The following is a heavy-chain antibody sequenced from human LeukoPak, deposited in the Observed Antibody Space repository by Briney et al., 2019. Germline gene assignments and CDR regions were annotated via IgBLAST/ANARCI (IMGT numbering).Heavy chain of an antibody. D-gene: IGHD2-15*01. J-gene: IGHJ4*02. CDR1: GGSISSGDYY. CDR2: FYYSGSA. CDR3: ARVLVDCSGGSCYYFDY. Sequence: SQTLSLTCTVSGGSISSGDYYWSWIRQPPGKGLEWIGYFYYSGSAYSNPFLKSRLTISVDTSKNQFSLKLSSVTAADTAVYYCARVLVDCSGGSCYYFDYWGQGTLVTVSS. V-gene: IGHV4-30-4*01.